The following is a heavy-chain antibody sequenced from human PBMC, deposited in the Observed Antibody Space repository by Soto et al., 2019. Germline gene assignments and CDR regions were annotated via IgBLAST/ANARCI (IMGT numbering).Heavy chain of an antibody. V-gene: IGHV3-48*01. D-gene: IGHD5-12*01. CDR1: GFTFSSYS. CDR3: ARTRRDGYNFLDY. Sequence: EVQLVESGGGLVQPGGSLRLSCAASGFTFSSYSMNWVRQAPGKGLEWVSYISSSSSTIYYADSVKGRFTISRDNAKNSLYLQMNSLRAEDTAVYYCARTRRDGYNFLDYWGQGTLVTVSS. CDR2: ISSSSSTI. J-gene: IGHJ4*02.